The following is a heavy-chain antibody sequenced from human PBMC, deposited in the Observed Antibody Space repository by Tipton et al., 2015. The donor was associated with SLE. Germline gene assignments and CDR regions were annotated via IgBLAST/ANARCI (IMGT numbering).Heavy chain of an antibody. J-gene: IGHJ3*02. V-gene: IGHV4-39*01. CDR2: IYYSGST. CDR3: ARPRGIGAFEI. CDR1: GGSISSSSYY. Sequence: TLSLTCTVSGGSISSSSYYWGWIRQPPGKGLEWIGSIYYSGSTYYNPSLKSRFTISVATSENQFSLKLSSVTAADTAVYYCARPRGIGAFEIWGQGTMVIVSS.